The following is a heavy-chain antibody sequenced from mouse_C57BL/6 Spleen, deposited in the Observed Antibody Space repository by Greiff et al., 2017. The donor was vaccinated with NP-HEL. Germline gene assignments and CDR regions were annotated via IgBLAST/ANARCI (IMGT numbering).Heavy chain of an antibody. V-gene: IGHV14-3*01. CDR2: IDPANGNT. Sequence: EVKLQQSVAELVRPGASVKLSCTASGFNIKNTYMHWVKQRPEQGLEWIGRIDPANGNTKYAPKFQGKATITADTSSNTAYLQLSSLTSEDTAIYYCAGPVNYYGSSLYYFDYWGQGTTLTVSS. J-gene: IGHJ2*01. CDR1: GFNIKNTY. CDR3: AGPVNYYGSSLYYFDY. D-gene: IGHD1-1*01.